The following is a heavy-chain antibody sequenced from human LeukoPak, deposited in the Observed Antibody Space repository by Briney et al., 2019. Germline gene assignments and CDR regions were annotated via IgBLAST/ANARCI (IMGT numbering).Heavy chain of an antibody. CDR2: ISSSSSTI. V-gene: IGHV3-48*01. D-gene: IGHD3-10*01. CDR1: GFTFSSYS. Sequence: GGSLRLSCAASGFTFSSYSMNWVRQAPGKGLEWVSYISSSSSTIYYADSVKGRFTISRDNAKNSLYLQMNSLRAEDTAVYYCARDGSGYFYYYCYMDVWGKGTTVTVSS. J-gene: IGHJ6*03. CDR3: ARDGSGYFYYYCYMDV.